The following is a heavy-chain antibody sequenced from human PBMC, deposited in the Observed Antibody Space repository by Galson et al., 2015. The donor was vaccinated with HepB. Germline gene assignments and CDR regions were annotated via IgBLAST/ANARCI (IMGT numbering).Heavy chain of an antibody. D-gene: IGHD2-2*01. CDR1: GYTLTELS. V-gene: IGHV1-24*01. CDR2: FDPEDGET. CDR3: ATERHCSSTSCYWWFDP. J-gene: IGHJ5*02. Sequence: SVKVSCKVSGYTLTELSMHWVRQAPGKGLEWMGGFDPEDGETIYAQKFQGRVTMTEDTSTDTAYMELSSLRSEDTAVYYCATERHCSSTSCYWWFDPWGQGTLVTVSS.